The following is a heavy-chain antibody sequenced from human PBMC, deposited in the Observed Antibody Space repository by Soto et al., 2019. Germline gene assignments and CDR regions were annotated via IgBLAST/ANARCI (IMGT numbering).Heavy chain of an antibody. J-gene: IGHJ3*02. CDR1: AFTFSRYW. CDR3: ARVRWSEYCRASFWRDAFDI. D-gene: IGHD2-15*01. CDR2: INPDGRLT. V-gene: IGHV3-74*01. Sequence: GGSLRLSCATSAFTFSRYWMHWVRQAPGKGLEWVSLINPDGRLTRNADSVEGRFTISRDNAKNTLYLQMNRLRAEDTAFYHCARVRWSEYCRASFWRDAFDIWGQGTMVTVSS.